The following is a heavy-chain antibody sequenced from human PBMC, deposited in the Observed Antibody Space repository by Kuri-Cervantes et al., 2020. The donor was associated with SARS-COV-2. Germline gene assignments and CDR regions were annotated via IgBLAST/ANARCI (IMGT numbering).Heavy chain of an antibody. J-gene: IGHJ6*02. CDR3: AREKYYYDSSGLGGGEDYYYGMDV. Sequence: GESLKISCAASGFTFSSYAMSWVRQAPGKGLEWVSSISSSSSYIYYADSVKGRFTISRDNAKNSLYLQMNSLRAEDTAVYYCAREKYYYDSSGLGGGEDYYYGMDVWGQGTTVTVSS. CDR1: GFTFSSYA. D-gene: IGHD3-22*01. CDR2: ISSSSSYI. V-gene: IGHV3-21*01.